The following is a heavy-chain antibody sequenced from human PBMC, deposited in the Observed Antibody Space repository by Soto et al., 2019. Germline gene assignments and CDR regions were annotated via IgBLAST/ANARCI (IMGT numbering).Heavy chain of an antibody. Sequence: SETLSLTCTVSGGSISSYYWSWIRQPPGKGLEWIGYIYYSGSTNYNPSLKSRVTISVETSKNQFSLKLSSVTAADTAVYYCARANYYDSSGYYFDYWGKGTLVNVS. D-gene: IGHD3-22*01. CDR2: IYYSGST. V-gene: IGHV4-59*01. J-gene: IGHJ4*02. CDR3: ARANYYDSSGYYFDY. CDR1: GGSISSYY.